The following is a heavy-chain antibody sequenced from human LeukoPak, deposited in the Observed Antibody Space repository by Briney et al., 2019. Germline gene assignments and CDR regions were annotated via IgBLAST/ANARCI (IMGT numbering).Heavy chain of an antibody. Sequence: ASVTVSCMASGCSFTDCYILWVRRAPGPGLGSMGWIKTNSGATHHARKFHGRATMTRDTSISTAYVELNSLRFGDPAVYYCARRAVAAFGPWFDPWGQGALVTVCS. D-gene: IGHD6-19*01. CDR3: ARRAVAAFGPWFDP. V-gene: IGHV1-2*02. CDR2: IKTNSGAT. J-gene: IGHJ5*02. CDR1: GCSFTDCY.